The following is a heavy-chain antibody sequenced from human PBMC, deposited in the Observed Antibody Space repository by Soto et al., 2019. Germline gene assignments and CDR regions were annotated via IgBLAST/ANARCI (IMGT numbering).Heavy chain of an antibody. Sequence: SETLSLTCAVYGGSFSGYYWSWIRQPPGKGLEWIGEINHSGSSNYNPSLKSRVTISVDTSKNQFSLKLSSVTAADTAVYYCARPIGQWLVSWGQGTLVTVSS. V-gene: IGHV4-34*01. CDR2: INHSGSS. J-gene: IGHJ5*02. CDR3: ARPIGQWLVS. CDR1: GGSFSGYY. D-gene: IGHD6-19*01.